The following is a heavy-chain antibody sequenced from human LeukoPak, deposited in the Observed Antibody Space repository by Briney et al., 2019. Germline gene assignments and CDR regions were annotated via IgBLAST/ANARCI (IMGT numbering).Heavy chain of an antibody. V-gene: IGHV3-23*01. D-gene: IGHD3-10*01. CDR1: GFTFSNYG. CDR2: ISGSGEST. CDR3: AKDSATYGRSDY. Sequence: PGGSLRLSCAASGFTFSNYGMSWVRQAPGRGLEWVSTISGSGESTYYADSVKGRFTISRDNSKNTVYLQLNSLRAEDTAVYFCAKDSATYGRSDYWGQGTLVTVSS. J-gene: IGHJ4*02.